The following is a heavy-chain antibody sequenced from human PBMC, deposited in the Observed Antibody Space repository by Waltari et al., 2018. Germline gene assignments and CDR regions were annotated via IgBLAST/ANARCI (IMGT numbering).Heavy chain of an antibody. CDR3: ARDSSYGSFHY. CDR1: GGSISSGSYY. V-gene: IGHV4-61*02. CDR2: IYTSGST. Sequence: QVQLQESAPGLVKPSQTLSLTCSVSGGSISSGSYYWTWIRQPAGKGLEWIGRIYTSGSTNYNPSLKSRVNISVDTSKNQFSLKLSSVTAADTAMYYCARDSSYGSFHYWGQGTLVTVSS. D-gene: IGHD4-17*01. J-gene: IGHJ4*02.